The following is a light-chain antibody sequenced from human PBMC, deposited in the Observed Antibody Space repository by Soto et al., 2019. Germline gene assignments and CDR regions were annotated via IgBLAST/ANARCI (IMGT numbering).Light chain of an antibody. CDR3: QQYGDSPT. Sequence: EIVLTQSPGTLSLSPGERATLSCRASQSISSNYVAWYQQKPGQAPRLLIYDASSRATGIPNRFSGSGSGTDFTLTISRLEPEDFAVFYCQQYGDSPTFCQGTKVEIK. CDR1: QSISSNY. CDR2: DAS. V-gene: IGKV3-20*01. J-gene: IGKJ1*01.